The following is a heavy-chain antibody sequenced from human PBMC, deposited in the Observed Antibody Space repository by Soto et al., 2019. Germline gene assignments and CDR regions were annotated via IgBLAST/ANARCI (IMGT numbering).Heavy chain of an antibody. CDR3: ARHSPWSGYYPGLGFWYYMDV. J-gene: IGHJ6*03. D-gene: IGHD3-3*01. Sequence: SETLSLTCTVSGGSISRYYRSWIRQPPGKGLEWIGYIYYSGSTNYNPSLKSRVTISVDTSKNQFSLKLSSVTAADTAVYYCARHSPWSGYYPGLGFWYYMDVWGKGTTVTVSS. CDR1: GGSISRYY. CDR2: IYYSGST. V-gene: IGHV4-59*08.